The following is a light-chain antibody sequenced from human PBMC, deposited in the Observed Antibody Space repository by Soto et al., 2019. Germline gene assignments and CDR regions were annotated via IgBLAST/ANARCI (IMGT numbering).Light chain of an antibody. CDR1: QPISSW. CDR2: DAS. J-gene: IGKJ1*01. CDR3: QQYENYWT. V-gene: IGKV1-5*01. Sequence: DIQMTQSPPTLSASVGDRVTITCRASQPISSWLAWYHQKPGKAPKLLIYDASNLESGVPSRFSGSGSGTEFTLTISSLQPEDVGIYYCQQYENYWTFGQGTKVESK.